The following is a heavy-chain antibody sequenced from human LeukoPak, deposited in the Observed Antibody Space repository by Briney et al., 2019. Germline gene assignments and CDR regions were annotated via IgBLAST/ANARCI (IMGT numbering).Heavy chain of an antibody. V-gene: IGHV3-7*01. J-gene: IGHJ6*03. CDR1: GFDFSSFS. CDR2: LKEDGTEE. D-gene: IGHD6-13*01. CDR3: ARSYSSTPQYYYYYYMDV. Sequence: PGGSLRLSCAASGFDFSSFSMSWVRQAPGKGLEWVANLKEDGTEEEYLDSVKGRFTIFRDNAKKSLDLQMNSLRAEDTAVYYCARSYSSTPQYYYYYYMDVWGKGTTVTVSS.